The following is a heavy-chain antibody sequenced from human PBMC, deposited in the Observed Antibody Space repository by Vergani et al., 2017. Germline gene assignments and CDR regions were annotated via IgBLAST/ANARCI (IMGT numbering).Heavy chain of an antibody. J-gene: IGHJ4*02. CDR2: IIPIFGTA. D-gene: IGHD3-9*01. Sequence: QVQLVQSGAEVKKPGSSVKVSCKASGATFSSYAISWVRQAPGQGLEWMGGIIPIFGTANYAQKFQGRVTITADESTSTAYMELSSLRSEDTAVYYCARALYYDILTGYCLGGQGTLVTVSS. CDR3: ARALYYDILTGYCL. V-gene: IGHV1-69*12. CDR1: GATFSSYA.